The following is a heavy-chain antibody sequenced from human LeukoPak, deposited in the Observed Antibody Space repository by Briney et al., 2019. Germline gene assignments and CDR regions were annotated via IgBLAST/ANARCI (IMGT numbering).Heavy chain of an antibody. CDR2: IKDDGSEK. CDR3: TRGRRRDPTGSSYYYGMDV. V-gene: IGHV3-7*03. D-gene: IGHD1-1*01. CDR1: GFTFSSYW. J-gene: IGHJ6*02. Sequence: PGGSLRLSCAASGFTFSSYWMSWVRQAPGKGLEWVANIKDDGSEKYYVDSVKGRFTISRDDAKNSLYLQMNSLRAEDTAVYYRTRGRRRDPTGSSYYYGMDVWGQGTTVAVSS.